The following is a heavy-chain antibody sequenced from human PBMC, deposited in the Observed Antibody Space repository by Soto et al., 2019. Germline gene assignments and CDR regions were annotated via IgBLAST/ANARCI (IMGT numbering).Heavy chain of an antibody. V-gene: IGHV1-18*01. D-gene: IGHD2-2*01. CDR2: ITPYNGKT. CDR1: GYTFITYG. Sequence: ASVKVSCKASGYTFITYGISWVRQAPGQGLEWMGWITPYNGKTNYAQKVQDRVTMTTDTSTGTAYLELGSLRSDDSAVYYCARDTSHYFDHWGQGTLVTVSS. CDR3: ARDTSHYFDH. J-gene: IGHJ4*02.